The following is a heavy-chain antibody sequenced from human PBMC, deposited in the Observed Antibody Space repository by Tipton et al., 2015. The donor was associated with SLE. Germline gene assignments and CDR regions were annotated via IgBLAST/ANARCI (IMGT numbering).Heavy chain of an antibody. CDR3: ARGMLTWRGAIVGVDV. D-gene: IGHD2-8*01. CDR2: ISSGGGT. V-gene: IGHV4-4*08. J-gene: IGHJ6*02. CDR1: GGSISSYY. Sequence: LRLSCTVSGGSISSYYWSWIRQPPGKGLEWIGYISSGGGTNYNPSLKSRVTMSVDTAKNQFSLKLTSVTAADTAVYYCARGMLTWRGAIVGVDVWGQGTTVNVSS.